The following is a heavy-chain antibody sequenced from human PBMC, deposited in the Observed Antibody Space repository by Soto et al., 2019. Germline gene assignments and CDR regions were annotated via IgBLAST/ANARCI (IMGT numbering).Heavy chain of an antibody. V-gene: IGHV3-33*01. CDR2: IWYDGSNK. CDR1: GFTFSSYG. J-gene: IGHJ6*02. CDR3: ARDFFDGLGRGYGMDV. D-gene: IGHD3-16*01. Sequence: GGSLRLSCAASGFTFSSYGMHWVRQAPGKGLEWVAVIWYDGSNKYYADSVKGRFTISRDNSKNTLYLQMNSLRAEDTAVYYCARDFFDGLGRGYGMDVWGQGTTVTVSS.